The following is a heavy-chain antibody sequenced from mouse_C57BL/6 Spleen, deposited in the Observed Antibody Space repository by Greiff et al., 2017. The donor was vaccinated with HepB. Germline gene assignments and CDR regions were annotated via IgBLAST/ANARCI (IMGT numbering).Heavy chain of an antibody. CDR3: TRHDYHDY. V-gene: IGHV1-15*01. CDR1: GYTFTDYE. D-gene: IGHD2-4*01. J-gene: IGHJ2*01. Sequence: QVQLQQSGAELVRPGASVTLSCKASGYTFTDYEMHWVKQTPVHGLEWIGAIDPETGGTAYNQKFKGKAILTADKSSSTADMERRSLTSEDSAVYYCTRHDYHDYWGQGTTLTVSS. CDR2: IDPETGGT.